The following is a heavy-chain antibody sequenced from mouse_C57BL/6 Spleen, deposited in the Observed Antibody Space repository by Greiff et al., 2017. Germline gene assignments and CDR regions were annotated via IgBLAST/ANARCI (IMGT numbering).Heavy chain of an antibody. CDR3: ARGGDYYVPFAY. CDR2: IYPGDGDT. D-gene: IGHD1-1*01. V-gene: IGHV1-80*01. J-gene: IGHJ3*01. Sequence: QVQLQQSGAELVKPGASVKISCKASGYAFSSYWMNWVKQRPGMGLEWIGQIYPGDGDTNYNGKFKGKATLTADKSSSTAYMQLSSLTSEDSAVYFCARGGDYYVPFAYWGQGTLVTVSA. CDR1: GYAFSSYW.